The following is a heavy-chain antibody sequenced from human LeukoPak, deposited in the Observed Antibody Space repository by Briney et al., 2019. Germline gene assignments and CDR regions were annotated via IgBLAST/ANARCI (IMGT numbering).Heavy chain of an antibody. Sequence: SETLSLTCTVSGGSISTYYWSWIRQPPGKGLEWIGYIYHSGSTNYNPSLKSQVTISVDTSKNQFSLKLSSVTAADTAVYYCARGRRMPTRRFLEWFYYYMDVWGKGTTVTVSS. CDR3: ARGRRMPTRRFLEWFYYYMDV. D-gene: IGHD3-3*01. J-gene: IGHJ6*03. CDR2: IYHSGST. V-gene: IGHV4-59*12. CDR1: GGSISTYY.